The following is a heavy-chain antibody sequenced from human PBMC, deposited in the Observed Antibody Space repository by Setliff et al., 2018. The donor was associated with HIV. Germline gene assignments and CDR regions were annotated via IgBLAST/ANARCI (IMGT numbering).Heavy chain of an antibody. D-gene: IGHD3-22*01. J-gene: IGHJ5*02. CDR1: GFSFTSYW. CDR3: ARLADSSGIRGSYNWFDP. CDR2: IDPADSYT. Sequence: PGESLKISCKGSGFSFTSYWISWVRQMPGKGLEWMGRIDPADSYTHYSPSFQGHITISIDKSISTAYLQWSSLKASATAMYYCARLADSSGIRGSYNWFDPWGQGTL. V-gene: IGHV5-10-1*01.